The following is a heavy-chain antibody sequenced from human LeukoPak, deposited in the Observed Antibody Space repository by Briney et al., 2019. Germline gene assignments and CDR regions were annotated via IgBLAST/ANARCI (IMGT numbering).Heavy chain of an antibody. V-gene: IGHV4-4*07. Sequence: SETLSLTCTVSSGFLSDYYWSWIRQPAGKGLEWIGRIYTSGSTNYNPSLKSRVTISVDTSKNQFSLKLSSVTAADTAVYYCAYVNYDFWSGPPIDYWGQGTLVTVSS. CDR3: AYVNYDFWSGPPIDY. D-gene: IGHD3-3*01. J-gene: IGHJ4*02. CDR1: SGFLSDYY. CDR2: IYTSGST.